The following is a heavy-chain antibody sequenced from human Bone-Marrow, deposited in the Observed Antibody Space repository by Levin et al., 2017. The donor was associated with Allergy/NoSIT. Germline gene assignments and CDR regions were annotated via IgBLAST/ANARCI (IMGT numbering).Heavy chain of an antibody. D-gene: IGHD1/OR15-1a*01. J-gene: IGHJ6*02. V-gene: IGHV3-11*01. CDR1: GFTLSDYY. CDR2: ISSRGTTM. CDR3: ARDMNKAQYNYGMDV. Sequence: PGGSLRLSCAASGFTLSDYYMSWIRQAPGKGLEWVSYISSRGTTMYLADSVKGRFTISRDNAKNSLSLQMNILRADDTAVYYCARDMNKAQYNYGMDVWGQGTTVTVSS.